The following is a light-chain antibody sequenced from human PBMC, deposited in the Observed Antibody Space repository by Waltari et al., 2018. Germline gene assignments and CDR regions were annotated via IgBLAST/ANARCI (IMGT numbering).Light chain of an antibody. V-gene: IGKV2-30*01. CDR2: QVS. CDR1: QSLVYSDGNTY. J-gene: IGKJ3*01. CDR3: LQATHWPPT. Sequence: VVLPQSPLSLPVTLGPPASISRRSRQSLVYSDGNTYLHWFQLRPGQSPRRLLTQVSNRYSGGPYRFSGSVSGTDFTLKISRVEAEDVGVYYCLQATHWPPTFGPGTKVEIK.